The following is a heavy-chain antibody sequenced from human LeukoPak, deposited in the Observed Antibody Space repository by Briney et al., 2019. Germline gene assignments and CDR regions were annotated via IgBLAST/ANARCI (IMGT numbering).Heavy chain of an antibody. CDR2: IRYDGSNK. Sequence: GGSLRLSCAASGFTFSSYGMHWVRQAPGKGLEWVAFIRYDGSNKYYADSVKGRFTISRDSSKNTLYVQMNSLRSEDTAVYYCARGGKRALAGTRSPQYFQHWGQGTLVTVSS. V-gene: IGHV3-30*02. CDR1: GFTFSSYG. J-gene: IGHJ1*01. D-gene: IGHD6-19*01. CDR3: ARGGKRALAGTRSPQYFQH.